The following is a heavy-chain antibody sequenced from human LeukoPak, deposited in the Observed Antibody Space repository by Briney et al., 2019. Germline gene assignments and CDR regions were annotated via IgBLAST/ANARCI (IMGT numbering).Heavy chain of an antibody. V-gene: IGHV1-8*01. CDR1: GYTFTSYG. J-gene: IGHJ4*02. D-gene: IGHD6-19*01. CDR3: ARERRSPVAGFLDFDY. CDR2: MNPNSGNT. Sequence: GASVKVSCKASGYTFTSYGINWVRQATGQGLEWMGWMNPNSGNTGHTQEIQGRVTMTRNNSIRTAYMELSRLRCEHTAGYYCARERRSPVAGFLDFDYWGQGTLVSVSS.